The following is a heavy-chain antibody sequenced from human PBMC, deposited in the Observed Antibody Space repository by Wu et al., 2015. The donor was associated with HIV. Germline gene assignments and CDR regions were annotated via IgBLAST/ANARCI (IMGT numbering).Heavy chain of an antibody. CDR2: IIPMFGTA. CDR3: ARDVRGDCSSTSCYTEYFQH. D-gene: IGHD2-2*02. J-gene: IGHJ1*01. V-gene: IGHV1-69*12. Sequence: QVQLVQSGAEVKKPGSSVKVSCKASGGTFSSYAINWVRQAPGQGLEWMGGIIPMFGTANYAQKFQGRVTITADESTSTAYMELSSLRSEDTAVYYCARDVRGDCSSTSCYTEYFQHWGQGTRGPPSPQ. CDR1: GGTFSSYA.